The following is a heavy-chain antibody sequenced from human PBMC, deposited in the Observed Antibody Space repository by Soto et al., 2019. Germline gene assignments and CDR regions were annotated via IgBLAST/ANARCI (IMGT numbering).Heavy chain of an antibody. Sequence: LSLTCAASGFTFSSYSMNWVRQAPGKGLEWVSSISSSSSYIYYADSVKGRFTISRDNAKNSLYLQMNSLRAEDTAVYYCARGKQSLGDMNDAFDIWGQGTMVTVSS. J-gene: IGHJ3*02. CDR2: ISSSSSYI. CDR3: ARGKQSLGDMNDAFDI. D-gene: IGHD3-16*01. CDR1: GFTFSSYS. V-gene: IGHV3-21*01.